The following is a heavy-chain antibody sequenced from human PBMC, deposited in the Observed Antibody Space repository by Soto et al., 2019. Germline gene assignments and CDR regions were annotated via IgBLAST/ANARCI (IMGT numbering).Heavy chain of an antibody. Sequence: EVQLVESGGGLVQPGGSLKLSCAASGFTFSGSAMHWVRQASGKGLEWVGRIRSKLNNYATAYGASVKGRFTISRDDSKNTAYLQMNSLNTEDTAVYYCSRQASDFWSGKPQYYMDVWGKGTTVTVSS. J-gene: IGHJ6*03. CDR1: GFTFSGSA. CDR3: SRQASDFWSGKPQYYMDV. V-gene: IGHV3-73*01. CDR2: IRSKLNNYAT. D-gene: IGHD3-3*01.